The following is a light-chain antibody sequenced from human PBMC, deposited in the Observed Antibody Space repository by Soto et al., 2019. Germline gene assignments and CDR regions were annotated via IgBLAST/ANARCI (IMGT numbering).Light chain of an antibody. CDR2: AAS. Sequence: DIQMTQSPSSLSASAGDRVTSTCRASQGISTYLNWYQQKPGKAPKLLIYAASSLQSGVPSRFSGSGSETDFTLTISSLQPEDFATYSCQQSYSTTWTFGQGTKVEIK. CDR1: QGISTY. J-gene: IGKJ1*01. CDR3: QQSYSTTWT. V-gene: IGKV1-39*01.